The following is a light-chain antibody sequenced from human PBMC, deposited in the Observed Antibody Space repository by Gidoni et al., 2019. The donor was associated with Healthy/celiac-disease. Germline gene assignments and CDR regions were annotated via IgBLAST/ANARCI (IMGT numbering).Light chain of an antibody. CDR3: NSRDSSGNHLV. Sequence: SSELTQDPAVSVALGQTVRITCQGDSLRSYYASWYQQKPVQASVLVIYGKNNRPPGIPDRFSGSSSGNTASLTITGAQAEDEADYYCNSRDSSGNHLVFGGGTKLTXL. J-gene: IGLJ2*01. V-gene: IGLV3-19*01. CDR1: SLRSYY. CDR2: GKN.